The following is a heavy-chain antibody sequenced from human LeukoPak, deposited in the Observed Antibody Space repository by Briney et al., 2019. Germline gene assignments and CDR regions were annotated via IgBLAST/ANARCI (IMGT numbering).Heavy chain of an antibody. V-gene: IGHV3-74*01. CDR1: GFTFSNHW. J-gene: IGHJ4*02. CDR2: ISNDGSSS. D-gene: IGHD2-15*01. Sequence: GGSLRLSCAASGFTFSNHWMHWVRQAPGKGLVWVSDISNDGSSSSYADSVKGRFTISRDNAKNTLYLQMSSLRVEDTAVYYCVRDSGGPDYWGQGTLVTVPS. CDR3: VRDSGGPDY.